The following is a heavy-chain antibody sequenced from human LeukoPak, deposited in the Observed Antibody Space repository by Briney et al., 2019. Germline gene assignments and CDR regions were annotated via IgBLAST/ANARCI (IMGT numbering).Heavy chain of an antibody. D-gene: IGHD5-18*01. CDR3: ARDNTAMDNYYYYYYMDV. V-gene: IGHV1-18*01. Sequence: ASVKVSCKASGYTFTSYGIIWVRQPPGQGLEGMGWISAYNGNTNHAQKLQGRVTMTTDTSTSTAYMELRSLRSDDTAVYYCARDNTAMDNYYYYYYMDVWGKGTTVTVSS. CDR2: ISAYNGNT. CDR1: GYTFTSYG. J-gene: IGHJ6*03.